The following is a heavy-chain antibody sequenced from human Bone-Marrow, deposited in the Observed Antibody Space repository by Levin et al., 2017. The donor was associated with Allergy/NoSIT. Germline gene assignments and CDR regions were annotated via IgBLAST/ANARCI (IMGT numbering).Heavy chain of an antibody. D-gene: IGHD3-3*01. Sequence: LSLTCAASGFTFSNFGMHWVRQAPGKGLEWVAVIWYDGLNKYYTDSVKGRFSISRDNSKNTLDLQMNSLRAEDTAVYYCARDFYGTSGYYSRIDYWGQGTLVTVSS. J-gene: IGHJ4*02. CDR2: IWYDGLNK. CDR1: GFTFSNFG. V-gene: IGHV3-33*01. CDR3: ARDFYGTSGYYSRIDY.